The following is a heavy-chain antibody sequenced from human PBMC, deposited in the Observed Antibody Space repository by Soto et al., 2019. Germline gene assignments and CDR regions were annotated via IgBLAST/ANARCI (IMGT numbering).Heavy chain of an antibody. CDR2: LSGTGTST. CDR1: GFTISSSA. Sequence: EVQLLESGGGLVQPGGSLRLSCAASGFTISSSAMSWVRQAPGKGLEWVSALSGTGTSTYYADSVKGRFTISRDESKNTLYLQMSSLRAEDTALYYCAKRGDSTSWYWFDPWGQGTLVTVSS. CDR3: AKRGDSTSWYWFDP. V-gene: IGHV3-23*01. J-gene: IGHJ5*02. D-gene: IGHD6-13*01.